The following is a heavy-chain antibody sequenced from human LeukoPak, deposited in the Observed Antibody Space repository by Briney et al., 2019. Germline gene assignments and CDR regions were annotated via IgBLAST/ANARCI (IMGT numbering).Heavy chain of an antibody. CDR1: GYTFTSYG. V-gene: IGHV1-18*01. CDR2: ISAYNGNT. J-gene: IGHJ4*02. D-gene: IGHD1/OR15-1a*01. Sequence: ASVKVSCKASGYTFTSYGISWVRQAPGQGLEWMGWISAYNGNTNYAQKFQGTVTMTTDTSTSTAYLELTSLRSDDTAVYYCARDTSSDLNTPSSLFDYWGQEALVTVSS. CDR3: ARDTSSDLNTPSSLFDY.